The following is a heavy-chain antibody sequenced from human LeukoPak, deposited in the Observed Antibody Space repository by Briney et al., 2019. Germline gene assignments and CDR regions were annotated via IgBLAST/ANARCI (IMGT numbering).Heavy chain of an antibody. J-gene: IGHJ4*02. CDR1: GGSIDTYY. V-gene: IGHV4-59*12. Sequence: PSETLSLTCTVSGGSIDTYYWNWIRQPPGKGLEWIGYVFHTGSTNYNPSLKSRVTISVDTSKNQFSLKLSSVTAADTAVYYCARERQQLVGGIDYWGQGTLVTVSS. CDR3: ARERQQLVGGIDY. D-gene: IGHD6-13*01. CDR2: VFHTGST.